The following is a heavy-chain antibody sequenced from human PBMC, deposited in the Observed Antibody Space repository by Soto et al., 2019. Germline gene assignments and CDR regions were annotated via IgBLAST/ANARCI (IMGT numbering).Heavy chain of an antibody. CDR2: IVVGSGNT. Sequence: GASVKVSCKASGFTFTSSAMQWVRQARGQRLEWIGWIVVGSGNTNYAQKFQERVTITRDMSTSTAYMELSSLRSEDTAVYYCAASGNWNDFRFDYWGQGTLVTVSS. CDR1: GFTFTSSA. J-gene: IGHJ4*02. D-gene: IGHD1-1*01. V-gene: IGHV1-58*02. CDR3: AASGNWNDFRFDY.